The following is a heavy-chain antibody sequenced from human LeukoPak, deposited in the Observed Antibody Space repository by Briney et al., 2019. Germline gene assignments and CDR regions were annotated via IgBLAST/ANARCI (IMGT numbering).Heavy chain of an antibody. CDR2: LYSGGSA. CDR3: AKDLVVSDDYGDSPGYFQH. D-gene: IGHD4-17*01. V-gene: IGHV3-53*01. J-gene: IGHJ1*01. Sequence: GGSLRLSCAASGFTVSSNYMSWVRQAPGKGLEWVSVLYSGGSAYYADSVKGRFTISRDNSKNTVYLQMNSLRAEDTAVYYCAKDLVVSDDYGDSPGYFQHWGQGTLVTVSS. CDR1: GFTVSSNY.